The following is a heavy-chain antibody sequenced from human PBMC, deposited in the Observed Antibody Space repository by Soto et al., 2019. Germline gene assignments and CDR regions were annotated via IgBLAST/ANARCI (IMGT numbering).Heavy chain of an antibody. CDR2: IIPIFGTA. CDR3: ARVMVAATGYYFDY. Sequence: ASVKVSCKASGGTFSSYAISWVRQAPGQGLEWMGGIIPIFGTANYAQKFQGRVTITADKSTSTAYMELSSLRSEDTAVYYCARVMVAATGYYFDYWGQGTLVTVSS. J-gene: IGHJ4*02. D-gene: IGHD2-15*01. CDR1: GGTFSSYA. V-gene: IGHV1-69*06.